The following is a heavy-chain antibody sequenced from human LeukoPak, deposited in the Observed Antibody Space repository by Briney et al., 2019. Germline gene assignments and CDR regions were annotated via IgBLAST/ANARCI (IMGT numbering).Heavy chain of an antibody. CDR3: ARRPRYCSSTSCSFDY. V-gene: IGHV1-2*02. CDR1: GYTFTGYY. CDR2: INPNSGGT. J-gene: IGHJ4*02. D-gene: IGHD2-2*01. Sequence: ASVKVPCKASGYTFTGYYMHWVRQAPGQGLEWMGWINPNSGGTNYAQKFQGRVTMTRDTSISTAYMELSRLRSDDTAVYYCARRPRYCSSTSCSFDYWGQGTLVTVSS.